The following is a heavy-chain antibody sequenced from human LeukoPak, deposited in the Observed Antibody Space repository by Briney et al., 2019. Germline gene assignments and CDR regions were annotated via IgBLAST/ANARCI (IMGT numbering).Heavy chain of an antibody. D-gene: IGHD3-22*01. CDR2: INAGNGNT. CDR1: GYTFTSYA. CDR3: ARAIRGDYYDSSGYYSYYFDY. J-gene: IGHJ4*02. Sequence: GASVKVSCKASGYTFTSYAMHWVRQAPGQRLEWMGWINAGNGNTKYSQKFQGRVTITRDTSASTAYMELSSLRSEDTAVYYCARAIRGDYYDSSGYYSYYFDYWGQGTLVTVSS. V-gene: IGHV1-3*01.